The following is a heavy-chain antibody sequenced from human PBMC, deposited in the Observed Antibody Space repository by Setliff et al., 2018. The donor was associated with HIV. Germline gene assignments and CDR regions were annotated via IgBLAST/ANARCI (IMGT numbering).Heavy chain of an antibody. CDR3: ARRERYYDILTGRVFDGFDI. Sequence: SETLSLTCTVSGGSISSGCYYWSWIRQPAGKGLEWIGHIYTSGSTNYNPSLKSRVTISVDTSKNHFSLKLSSVTAADTAVYYCARRERYYDILTGRVFDGFDIWGQGTMVTVSS. D-gene: IGHD3-9*01. CDR2: IYTSGST. CDR1: GGSISSGCYY. J-gene: IGHJ3*02. V-gene: IGHV4-61*09.